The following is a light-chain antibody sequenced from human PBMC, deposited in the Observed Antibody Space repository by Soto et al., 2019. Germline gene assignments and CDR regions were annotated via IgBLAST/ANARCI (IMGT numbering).Light chain of an antibody. CDR2: EVS. J-gene: IGLJ7*01. CDR1: SSDVGGYNY. CDR3: ATWDDRLNGYV. V-gene: IGLV2-14*01. Sequence: QSALTQPASVSGSPGQSITISCTGTSSDVGGYNYVSWYQQHPGKAPKLMIYEVSNRPSGVSNRFSGSKSGNTASLTISGLQAEDEADYYCATWDDRLNGYVFGSGTQLTVL.